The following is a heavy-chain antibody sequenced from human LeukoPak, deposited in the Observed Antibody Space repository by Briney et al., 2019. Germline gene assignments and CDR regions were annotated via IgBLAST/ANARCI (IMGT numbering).Heavy chain of an antibody. D-gene: IGHD3-22*01. Sequence: PPETLSLTCTVSGGSISSYYWSWIRQPPGKGLEWIGYIYYSGSTNYNPSLKSRVTISVDTSKNQFSLKLSSVTAADTAVYYCARVGGSGYYHYWYFDLWGRGTLVTVSS. V-gene: IGHV4-59*01. CDR2: IYYSGST. CDR1: GGSISSYY. CDR3: ARVGGSGYYHYWYFDL. J-gene: IGHJ2*01.